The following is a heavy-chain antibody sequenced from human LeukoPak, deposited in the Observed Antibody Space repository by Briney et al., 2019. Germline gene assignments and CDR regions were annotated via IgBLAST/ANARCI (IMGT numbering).Heavy chain of an antibody. CDR3: AKSGVEILTGYYGDY. V-gene: IGHV4-39*07. J-gene: IGHJ4*02. Sequence: PSETLSLTCTVSGDSISSSTYYWGWIRQPPGKGLEWIGSIYYSGSTYYNPSLKSRVTISVDTSKNQFSLKLSSVTAADTAVYYCAKSGVEILTGYYGDYWGQGTLVTVSS. D-gene: IGHD3-9*01. CDR2: IYYSGST. CDR1: GDSISSSTYY.